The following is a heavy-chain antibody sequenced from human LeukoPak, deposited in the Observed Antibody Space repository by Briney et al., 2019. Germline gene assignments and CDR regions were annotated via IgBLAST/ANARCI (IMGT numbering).Heavy chain of an antibody. CDR3: ARTYYDFWSGYYTGYYFDY. Sequence: ASVKVSCNASGGTFSIYAISWVRQAPGQRHEWMGGIIPIFGTANYAQKFQGRVTITTDESTSTAYMERSSLRSEDTAVYYCARTYYDFWSGYYTGYYFDYWGQGTLVTVSS. CDR2: IIPIFGTA. D-gene: IGHD3-3*01. CDR1: GGTFSIYA. J-gene: IGHJ4*02. V-gene: IGHV1-69*05.